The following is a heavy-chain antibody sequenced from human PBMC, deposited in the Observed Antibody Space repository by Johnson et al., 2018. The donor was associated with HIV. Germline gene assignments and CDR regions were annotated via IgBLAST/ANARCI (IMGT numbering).Heavy chain of an antibody. CDR2: IKSKTDGGTT. J-gene: IGHJ3*02. CDR1: GFTFINAW. V-gene: IGHV3-15*01. D-gene: IGHD3-22*01. CDR3: ARGDDSSAWGAFDI. Sequence: EVQLVESGGGLVKPGGSLRLSCAASGFTFINAWMTWVRQAPGKGLEWVGRIKSKTDGGTTDYAAPVKGRFTISRDDSKNTLYLQMNSLRAEDTAVYYCARGDDSSAWGAFDIWGQGTMVTVSS.